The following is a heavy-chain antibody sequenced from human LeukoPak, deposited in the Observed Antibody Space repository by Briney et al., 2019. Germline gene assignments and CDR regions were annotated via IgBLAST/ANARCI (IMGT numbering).Heavy chain of an antibody. V-gene: IGHV4-39*07. J-gene: IGHJ4*02. Sequence: SETLSLTCTVSGGSISSSGYYWGWIRQPPGKGLEWIGEINHSGSTNYNPSLKSRVTISVDTSKNQFSLKLSSVTAADTAVYYCAARDSSGYSAFDYWGQGTLVTVSS. CDR2: INHSGST. CDR3: AARDSSGYSAFDY. CDR1: GGSISSSGYY. D-gene: IGHD3-22*01.